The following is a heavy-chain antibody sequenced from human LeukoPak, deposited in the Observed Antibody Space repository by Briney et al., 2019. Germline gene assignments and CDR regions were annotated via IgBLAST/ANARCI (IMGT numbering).Heavy chain of an antibody. CDR3: ARGRYQGY. Sequence: SETLSLTCAVYGGSFSGYYWSWIRQPPGKGLEWMGEINHSGSTNYNPSLKSRGPISVDTSKNQFSLRLSSVTASDTGVYYCARGRYQGYWGQGTLVTVSS. D-gene: IGHD1-14*01. V-gene: IGHV4-34*01. J-gene: IGHJ4*02. CDR1: GGSFSGYY. CDR2: INHSGST.